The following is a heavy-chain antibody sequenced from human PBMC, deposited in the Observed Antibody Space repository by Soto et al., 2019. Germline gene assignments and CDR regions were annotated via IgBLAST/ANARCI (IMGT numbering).Heavy chain of an antibody. CDR3: ARSPDYDSSGYYFYYFDY. V-gene: IGHV2-70*11. Sequence: SGPTLVNPTQTLTLTCTFSGFSLSTSGMCVSWIRQPPGKALEWLARIDWDDDKYNSTSLKTRLTISKETSKNQVVLTMTNMDPVDTATYYCARSPDYDSSGYYFYYFDYWGQGTLVTVSS. CDR1: GFSLSTSGMC. D-gene: IGHD3-22*01. J-gene: IGHJ4*02. CDR2: IDWDDDK.